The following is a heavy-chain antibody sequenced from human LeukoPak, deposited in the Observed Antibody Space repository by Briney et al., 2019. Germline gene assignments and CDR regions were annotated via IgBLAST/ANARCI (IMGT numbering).Heavy chain of an antibody. CDR2: IYYSGST. V-gene: IGHV4-30-4*01. J-gene: IGHJ3*02. Sequence: SETLSLTCTVSGGSISSGDYYWSWIRQPPGKGLEWIGYIYYSGSTYYNPSLKSRVTISVDTSKNQFSLKLSSVTAADTAVYYCASTDILTGYHAFDIWGQGTMVTVSS. D-gene: IGHD3-9*01. CDR3: ASTDILTGYHAFDI. CDR1: GGSISSGDYY.